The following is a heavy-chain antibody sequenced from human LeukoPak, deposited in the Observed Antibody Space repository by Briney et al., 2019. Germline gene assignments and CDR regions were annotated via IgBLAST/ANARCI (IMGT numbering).Heavy chain of an antibody. D-gene: IGHD3-22*01. V-gene: IGHV3-23*01. J-gene: IGHJ4*02. Sequence: GGSLRLSCAASGFTFSSYAMSWVRQAPGKGLEWVSGISGSGDNTYDADSVKGRFTISRDNSKNTLYVQVNSLGTEDTAAYYCAKGSYYDSSGSFYFDYWGQGTLVTVSS. CDR2: ISGSGDNT. CDR1: GFTFSSYA. CDR3: AKGSYYDSSGSFYFDY.